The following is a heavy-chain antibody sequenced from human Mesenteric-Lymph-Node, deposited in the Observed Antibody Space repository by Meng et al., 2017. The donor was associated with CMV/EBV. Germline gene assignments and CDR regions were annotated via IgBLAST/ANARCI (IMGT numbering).Heavy chain of an antibody. D-gene: IGHD4-23*01. Sequence: GESLKISCAASGLTVSRNYMSWVRQAPGKGLEWVSIIYSGGETYFADSMKGRFTISRDDSRNTVDLQMNSLRVEDTAVYYCAMSTVVNVGGYWGRGTLVTVSS. V-gene: IGHV3-66*02. CDR1: GLTVSRNY. CDR2: IYSGGET. CDR3: AMSTVVNVGGY. J-gene: IGHJ4*02.